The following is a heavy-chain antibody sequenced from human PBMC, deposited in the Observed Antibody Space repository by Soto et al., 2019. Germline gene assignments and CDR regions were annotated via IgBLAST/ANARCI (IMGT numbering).Heavy chain of an antibody. V-gene: IGHV3-48*03. CDR3: AREGRRSSSGFDY. Sequence: GGSLRLSCAASGFTFSSYEMNWVRQAPGKGLEWVLYISSSGSTIYYADSVKGRFTISRDNAKNSLYLQMNSLRAEDTAVYYCAREGRRSSSGFDYWGQGTLVTVSS. J-gene: IGHJ4*02. D-gene: IGHD6-6*01. CDR1: GFTFSSYE. CDR2: ISSSGSTI.